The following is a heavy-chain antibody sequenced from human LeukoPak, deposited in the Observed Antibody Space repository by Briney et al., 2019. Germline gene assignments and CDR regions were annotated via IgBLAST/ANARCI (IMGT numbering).Heavy chain of an antibody. CDR1: GGSISSYY. Sequence: PSETLSLTCTVSGGSISSYYWSWIRQPAGKGLEWIGRIYTSGSTNYNPSLKSRVTMSVDTSKNQFSLKLSPVTAADTAVYYCARDGVRGLTFNWFDPWGQGTLVTVSS. D-gene: IGHD3-10*01. J-gene: IGHJ5*02. V-gene: IGHV4-4*07. CDR2: IYTSGST. CDR3: ARDGVRGLTFNWFDP.